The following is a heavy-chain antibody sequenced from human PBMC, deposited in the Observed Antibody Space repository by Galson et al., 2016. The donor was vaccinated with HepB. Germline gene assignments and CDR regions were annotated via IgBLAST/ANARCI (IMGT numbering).Heavy chain of an antibody. CDR1: GFTFSTYG. Sequence: SLRLSCAASGFTFSTYGMHWVRQAPGKGPEWVAVISYDGNNKYYEDSVKGRFTISRDNSKNTLYLQMNSLRPEDTAVYYCAKDTYGSTEYYYYYYMDVWGKGTTVTVSS. CDR2: ISYDGNNK. D-gene: IGHD1-14*01. CDR3: AKDTYGSTEYYYYYYMDV. V-gene: IGHV3-30*18. J-gene: IGHJ6*03.